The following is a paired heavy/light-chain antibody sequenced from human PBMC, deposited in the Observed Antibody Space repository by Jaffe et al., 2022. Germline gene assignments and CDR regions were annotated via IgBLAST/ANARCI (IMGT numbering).Light chain of an antibody. CDR3: CSYADSSVV. J-gene: IGLJ2*01. Sequence: QSALTQPASVSGSPGQSITISCTGTSSDVGTYNLVSWYQRRPGKAPELMIYDVSERPSGVSNRFSGSKSGNTASLTISGLQAEDEADYYCCSYADSSVVFGGGTKLTVL. V-gene: IGLV2-23*02. CDR1: SSDVGTYNL. CDR2: DVS.
Heavy chain of an antibody. V-gene: IGHV3-23*01. CDR1: GFTFSSCA. J-gene: IGHJ6*03. CDR2: ITGSGGRT. Sequence: EVQLLESGGDLVQTGGSLRLSCAASGFTFSSCAMNWVRQAPGKGLEWVSAITGSGGRTYYADSVKGRFTISRDNSKNTLYLQVNTLRAEDTAVYYCAKGREYKFYYMDVWGKGTTVTVSS. D-gene: IGHD1-1*01. CDR3: AKGREYKFYYMDV.